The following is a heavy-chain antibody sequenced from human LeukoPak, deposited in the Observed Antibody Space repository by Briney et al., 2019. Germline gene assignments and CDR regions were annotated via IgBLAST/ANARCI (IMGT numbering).Heavy chain of an antibody. D-gene: IGHD5-12*01. Sequence: GGSLRLSCAASGFTFSSYAMSWVRQAPEKGLEWVSAISGSAGSTYYADSVKGRFTISRDNSKNTLYLQMNSLRAEDTAVYYCAKSYSGYDSDPFDYWGQGTLVTVSS. J-gene: IGHJ4*02. CDR3: AKSYSGYDSDPFDY. V-gene: IGHV3-23*01. CDR2: ISGSAGST. CDR1: GFTFSSYA.